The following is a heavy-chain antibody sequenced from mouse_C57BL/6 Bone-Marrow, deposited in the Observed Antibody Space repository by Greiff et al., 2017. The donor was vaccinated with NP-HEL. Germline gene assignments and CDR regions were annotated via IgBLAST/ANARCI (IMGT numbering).Heavy chain of an antibody. V-gene: IGHV5-4*01. J-gene: IGHJ2*01. Sequence: DVQLVESGGGLVKPGGSLKLSCAASGFTFSSYAMSWVRQTPEKRLEWVATISDGGSYTYYPDNVKGRFTISRDNAKNNRYLQMSHLKSEDTAMYYCARNVVTTEDFDYWGQGTTLTVSS. CDR3: ARNVVTTEDFDY. CDR2: ISDGGSYT. D-gene: IGHD2-2*01. CDR1: GFTFSSYA.